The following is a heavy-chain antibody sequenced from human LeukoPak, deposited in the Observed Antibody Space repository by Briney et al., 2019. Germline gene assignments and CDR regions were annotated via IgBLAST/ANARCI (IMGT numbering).Heavy chain of an antibody. Sequence: GGSLRLSCAASGFTFSSYAMHWVRQAPGKGLEWVAVISNDGSKKQYADSVKGRFTISRDNSKNTLYLQMNSLRAEDTDVYYCARDLAYCGGECYSGDAFDTWGQGTMVTVSS. V-gene: IGHV3-30*04. J-gene: IGHJ3*02. CDR3: ARDLAYCGGECYSGDAFDT. D-gene: IGHD2-21*01. CDR2: ISNDGSKK. CDR1: GFTFSSYA.